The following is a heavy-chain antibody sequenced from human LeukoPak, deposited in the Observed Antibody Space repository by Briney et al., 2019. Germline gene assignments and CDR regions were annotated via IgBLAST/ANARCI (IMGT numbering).Heavy chain of an antibody. CDR1: GGTFSSYA. CDR3: ARDSRYCSSTSCPRVFDY. Sequence: SVKVSCKASGGTFSSYAVSWVRQAPGQGLEWMGGIIPIFGTANYAQKFQGRVTITADESTSTAYMELSSLRSEGTAVYYCARDSRYCSSTSCPRVFDYWGQGTLVTVSS. CDR2: IIPIFGTA. J-gene: IGHJ4*02. V-gene: IGHV1-69*13. D-gene: IGHD2-2*01.